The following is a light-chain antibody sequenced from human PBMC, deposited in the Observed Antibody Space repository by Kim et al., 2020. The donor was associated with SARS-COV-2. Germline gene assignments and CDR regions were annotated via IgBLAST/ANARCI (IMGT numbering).Light chain of an antibody. V-gene: IGLV1-44*01. Sequence: ELTQPPSASGTPGQRVTISCSGSRSNIGSNAVNWYQQLPGTAPKLLIYSNDHRPSGVPDRLSGSKSGTSASLAISGLQSEDEADYYCAAWDDSLNGVIFGGGTQLTVL. CDR2: SND. CDR3: AAWDDSLNGVI. CDR1: RSNIGSNA. J-gene: IGLJ2*01.